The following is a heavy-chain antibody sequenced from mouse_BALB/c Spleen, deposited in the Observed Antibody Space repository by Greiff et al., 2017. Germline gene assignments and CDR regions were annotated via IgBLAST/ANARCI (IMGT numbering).Heavy chain of an antibody. CDR3: AKGRYDVGTPAY. V-gene: IGHV2-5-1*01. D-gene: IGHD2-14*01. CDR2: IWRGGST. Sequence: QVQLQQSGPSLVQPSQSLSITCTVSGFSLTSYGVHWVRQSPGKGLEWLGVIWRGGSTDYNAAVMSRLSITKDNSKSQVFLKMNSLQADDTAIYFYAKGRYDVGTPAYWGQGTLVTVSA. J-gene: IGHJ3*01. CDR1: GFSLTSYG.